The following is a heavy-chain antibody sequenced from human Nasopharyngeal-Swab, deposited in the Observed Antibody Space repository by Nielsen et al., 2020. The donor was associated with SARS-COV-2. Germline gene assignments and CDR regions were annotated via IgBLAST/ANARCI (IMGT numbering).Heavy chain of an antibody. CDR2: ITGSGDAT. CDR3: AKDGVRLNGIDV. V-gene: IGHV3-23*01. CDR1: GFTFSSYT. Sequence: GESLKISCGASGFTFSSYTMSWVRQAPGRGLEWVSAITGSGDATTYADSVGGRFTISRDNSKTTLYLQMNSLRAEDTAEYFCAKDGVRLNGIDVWGQGTTVTVSS. J-gene: IGHJ6*02. D-gene: IGHD3-16*01.